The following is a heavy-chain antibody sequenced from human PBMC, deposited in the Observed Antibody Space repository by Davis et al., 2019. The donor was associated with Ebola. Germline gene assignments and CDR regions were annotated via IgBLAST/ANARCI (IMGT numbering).Heavy chain of an antibody. CDR3: AKVHPPTTVTTGWFDP. D-gene: IGHD4-17*01. Sequence: PGGSLRLSCAASGSIFSSYAMSWVRQAPGKGLEWVSSISVRSITYHADSVKGRFTISRDNPKNTLYLQMNSLRAEDTAVYYCAKVHPPTTVTTGWFDPWGQGTLVTVAS. J-gene: IGHJ5*02. CDR1: GSIFSSYA. CDR2: ISVRSIT. V-gene: IGHV3-23*01.